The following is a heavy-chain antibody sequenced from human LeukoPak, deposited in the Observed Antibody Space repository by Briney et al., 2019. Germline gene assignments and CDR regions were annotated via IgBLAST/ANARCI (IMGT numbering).Heavy chain of an antibody. CDR3: ARGGSILSSGWSAHRNVFDY. J-gene: IGHJ4*02. Sequence: ASVKVSCKPSGYTFTSYYMHWVGQAPGHGLEWMRIINPSGGTTFYPQKFHPRVTMTRDTSTSTLYMELTSLRSEDTSVYYCARGGSILSSGWSAHRNVFDYWGQGTLVTVSS. CDR1: GYTFTSYY. D-gene: IGHD6-19*01. V-gene: IGHV1-46*01. CDR2: INPSGGTT.